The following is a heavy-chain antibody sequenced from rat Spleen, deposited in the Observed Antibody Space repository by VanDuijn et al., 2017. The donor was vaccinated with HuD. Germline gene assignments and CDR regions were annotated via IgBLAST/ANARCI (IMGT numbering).Heavy chain of an antibody. CDR1: GFSLTSYD. CDR3: TSGDYSDGGDY. V-gene: IGHV2-1*01. J-gene: IGHJ2*01. Sequence: QVQLKESGPGLVQPSQTLSLTCTVSGFSLTSYDVHWVRQPPGKGLEWMGGIWGDGSTDYNSALKSRLSISRDTSKSQVFLKMNSLQTEDTAIFFCTSGDYSDGGDYWGQGVMVTVSS. CDR2: IWGDGST. D-gene: IGHD1-12*02.